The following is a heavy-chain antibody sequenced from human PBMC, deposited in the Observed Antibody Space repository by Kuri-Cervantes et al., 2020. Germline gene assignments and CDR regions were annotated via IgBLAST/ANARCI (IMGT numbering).Heavy chain of an antibody. CDR2: ISYVGST. CDR3: ARGDYSKMGGVDY. CDR1: GGSISGFY. Sequence: SETLSLTCTVSGGSISGFYWSWIRQPPGKGLDWIGYISYVGSTNYNPSLKSRLTLSLDMSKNQFSLKMNSLTAADTAVYYCARGDYSKMGGVDYWGQGTLVTVSS. D-gene: IGHD4-11*01. J-gene: IGHJ4*02. V-gene: IGHV4-59*01.